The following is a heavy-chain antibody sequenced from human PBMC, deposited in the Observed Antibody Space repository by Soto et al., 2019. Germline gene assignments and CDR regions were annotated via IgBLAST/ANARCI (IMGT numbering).Heavy chain of an antibody. CDR1: GGSVTNSSYY. CDR2: VYYRGRS. V-gene: IGHV4-39*01. D-gene: IGHD4-17*01. Sequence: SETLSLTCTVSGGSVTNSSYYWGWIRQSPGKGLEWIGSVYYRGRSYSKSSAKSRVTISVDTSKNRFSLSLNSVTASDTAVYFCVSQRTTVPTQAYFDYWGPGALVTVSS. CDR3: VSQRTTVPTQAYFDY. J-gene: IGHJ4*02.